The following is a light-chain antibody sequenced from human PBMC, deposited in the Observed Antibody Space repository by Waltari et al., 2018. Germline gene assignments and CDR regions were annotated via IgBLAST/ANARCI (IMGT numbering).Light chain of an antibody. V-gene: IGKV2D-29*02. Sequence: EIVMTQAPLSLSVTPGQPASMSCKSSQSLLHSDGRARLYWYLPKPGQSPQLLISEVSVRFSGVTERFSGSGSGTDFTLKISRVEAEDVGVYFCMQNIQLPTFGQGTKVEIE. J-gene: IGKJ1*01. CDR2: EVS. CDR3: MQNIQLPT. CDR1: QSLLHSDGRAR.